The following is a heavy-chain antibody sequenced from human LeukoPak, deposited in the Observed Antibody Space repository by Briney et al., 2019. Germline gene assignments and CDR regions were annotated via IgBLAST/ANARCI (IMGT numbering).Heavy chain of an antibody. D-gene: IGHD6-19*01. V-gene: IGHV1-2*02. CDR3: ARKGGDSSGWFTRIDYFDY. Sequence: GASVKVSCKASGYTFTGYYMHWVRQASGQGLEWMGWINPNSGGTNYAQKFQGRVTMTRDTSISTAYMELSRLRSDDTAVYYCARKGGDSSGWFTRIDYFDYWGQGTLVTVSS. CDR2: INPNSGGT. CDR1: GYTFTGYY. J-gene: IGHJ4*02.